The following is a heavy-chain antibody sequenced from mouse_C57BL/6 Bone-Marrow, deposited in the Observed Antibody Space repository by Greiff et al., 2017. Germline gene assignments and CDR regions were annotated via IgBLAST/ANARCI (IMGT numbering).Heavy chain of an antibody. D-gene: IGHD2-5*01. CDR3: AHSNYEREMDY. V-gene: IGHV1-81*01. CDR1: GYTFTSYG. Sequence: VQLQESGAELARPGASVKLSCKASGYTFTSYGISWVKQRTGQGLEWIGEIYPRSGNTYYNEKFKGKATLTADKSSSTAYMELRSLTSEDSAVYFCAHSNYEREMDYWGQGTSVTVSS. CDR2: IYPRSGNT. J-gene: IGHJ4*01.